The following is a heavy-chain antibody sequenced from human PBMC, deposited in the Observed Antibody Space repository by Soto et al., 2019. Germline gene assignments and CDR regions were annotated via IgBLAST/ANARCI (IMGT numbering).Heavy chain of an antibody. CDR1: GFTFSSYA. V-gene: IGHV3-23*01. Sequence: GGSLRLSCAASGFTFSSYAMSWVRQAPGKGLEWVSAISGSGGSTYYADSVKGRFTISRDNSKNTLYLQMNSLRAEDTAVYYCAKDHFRGNWNYLPTFDYWGQGTLVTVSS. CDR2: ISGSGGST. D-gene: IGHD1-7*01. J-gene: IGHJ4*02. CDR3: AKDHFRGNWNYLPTFDY.